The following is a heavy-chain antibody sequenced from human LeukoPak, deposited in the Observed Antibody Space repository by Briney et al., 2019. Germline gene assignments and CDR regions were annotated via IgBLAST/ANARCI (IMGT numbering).Heavy chain of an antibody. J-gene: IGHJ4*02. Sequence: ASVKVSCKASGYTFTGYYMHWVRQAPGQGLEWMGWINPNSGGTNYAQKFQGRVTMTRDTSISTAYMELSRLRSDDTAVYYCARGAVVVVPAAVDYWGQGTLVTVSS. CDR3: ARGAVVVVPAAVDY. CDR2: INPNSGGT. V-gene: IGHV1-2*02. CDR1: GYTFTGYY. D-gene: IGHD2-2*01.